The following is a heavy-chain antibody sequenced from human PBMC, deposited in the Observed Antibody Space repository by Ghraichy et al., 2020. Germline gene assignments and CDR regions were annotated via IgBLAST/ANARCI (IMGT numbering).Heavy chain of an antibody. D-gene: IGHD2-2*02. CDR2: IWYDGSNK. Sequence: GGSLRLSCAASGFTFSSYGMHWVRQAPGKGLEWVAVIWYDGSNKYYADSVKGRFTISRDNSKNTLYLQMNSLRAEDTAVYYCARVERYCSSTSCYTGALDPWGQGTLVTVSS. J-gene: IGHJ5*02. V-gene: IGHV3-33*01. CDR1: GFTFSSYG. CDR3: ARVERYCSSTSCYTGALDP.